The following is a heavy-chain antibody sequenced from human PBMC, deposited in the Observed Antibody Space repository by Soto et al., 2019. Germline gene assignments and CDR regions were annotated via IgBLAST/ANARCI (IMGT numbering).Heavy chain of an antibody. J-gene: IGHJ6*01. D-gene: IGHD2-2*01. CDR3: ARVERTLSTPFAFGMDV. V-gene: IGHV4-30-2*01. CDR1: GGSINSGGYS. Sequence: QLQLQESGSGLVKPSQTLSLTCTVSGGSINSGGYSWIWIRQPPGKGLEWIGYIYHTGNTFYNPSLQSRVTLSVDQSKKQFSLGLGSVTAADTSMYYCARVERTLSTPFAFGMDVWGQGTTVTVSS. CDR2: IYHTGNT.